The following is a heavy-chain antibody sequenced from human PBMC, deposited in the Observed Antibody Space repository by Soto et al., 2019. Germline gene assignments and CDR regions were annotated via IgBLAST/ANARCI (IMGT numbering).Heavy chain of an antibody. CDR3: ATDKITGLFDY. CDR2: INHSGST. V-gene: IGHV4-34*01. J-gene: IGHJ4*02. CDR1: GGSFSGYY. D-gene: IGHD1-1*01. Sequence: QVQLQQWGAGLLKPSETLSLTCAVYGGSFSGYYWTWIRQPPGTGLEWIGEINHSGSTNYNPSLNGRATISADTSQTQSSLKRTAVTAADTAVYYCATDKITGLFDYWGQGTLVTVSS.